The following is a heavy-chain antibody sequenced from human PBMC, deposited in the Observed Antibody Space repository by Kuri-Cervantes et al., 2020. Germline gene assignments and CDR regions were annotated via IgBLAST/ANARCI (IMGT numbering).Heavy chain of an antibody. CDR3: AKVSTAGY. J-gene: IGHJ4*02. V-gene: IGHV3-30*18. CDR1: GFTFSSYG. CDR2: ISYDGSNK. Sequence: GGSLRLSCAASGFTFSSYGMHWVRQAPGKGLEWVAVISYDGSNKYYADSVKGRFTISRDNSKNTLYLQMNSLRAEGTAVYYCAKVSTAGYWGQGTLVTVSS.